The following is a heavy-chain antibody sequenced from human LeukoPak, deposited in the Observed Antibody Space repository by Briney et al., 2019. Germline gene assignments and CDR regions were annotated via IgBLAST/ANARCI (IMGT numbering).Heavy chain of an antibody. CDR2: ISYDGSNK. D-gene: IGHD2/OR15-2a*01. Sequence: GGSLRLSCAASGFTFSSYSMNWVRQAPGKGLEWVAVISYDGSNKYYADSVKGRFTISRDNSKSTLYLQMNSLRAEDTALYYCARDPGSINGMDVWGQGTTVTVSS. CDR1: GFTFSSYS. V-gene: IGHV3-30*03. CDR3: ARDPGSINGMDV. J-gene: IGHJ6*02.